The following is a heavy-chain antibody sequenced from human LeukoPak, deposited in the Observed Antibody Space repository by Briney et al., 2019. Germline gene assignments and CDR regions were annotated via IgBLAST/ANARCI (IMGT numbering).Heavy chain of an antibody. V-gene: IGHV4-39*07. J-gene: IGHJ4*02. CDR3: ARGLPLYYDFWSGKGTTFDY. D-gene: IGHD3-3*01. CDR1: GGSISSSSYY. CDR2: INHSGST. Sequence: SETLSLTCTVSGGSISSSSYYWGWIRQPPGKGLEWIGEINHSGSTNYNPSLKGRVTISVDTSKNQFSLKLSSVTAADTAVYYCARGLPLYYDFWSGKGTTFDYWGQGTLVTVSS.